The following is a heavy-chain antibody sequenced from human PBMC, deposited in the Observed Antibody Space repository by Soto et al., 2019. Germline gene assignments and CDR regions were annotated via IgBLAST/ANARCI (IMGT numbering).Heavy chain of an antibody. Sequence: LSLTCAVYGGSFSGYYWSWIRQPPGKGLEWIGEINHSGSTNYNPSLKSRVTISVDTSKNQFSLKLSSVTAADTAVYYCARGPHYDFWSGYYLVWGQGTLVTVSS. J-gene: IGHJ4*02. D-gene: IGHD3-3*01. CDR1: GGSFSGYY. CDR2: INHSGST. V-gene: IGHV4-34*01. CDR3: ARGPHYDFWSGYYLV.